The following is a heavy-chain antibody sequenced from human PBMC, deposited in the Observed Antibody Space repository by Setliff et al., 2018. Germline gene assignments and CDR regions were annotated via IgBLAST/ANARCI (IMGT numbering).Heavy chain of an antibody. Sequence: SETLSLTCTVSGGSMGSYYWTWIRQSAGKGLEWIGRVYTTGSTAFSPSLNSRVTMSLDKSKNQFSLKLYSVTAADTAAYFCARVRITPYCMDVWGKGTTVTVSS. CDR1: GGSMGSYY. V-gene: IGHV4-4*07. J-gene: IGHJ6*03. D-gene: IGHD3-10*01. CDR3: ARVRITPYCMDV. CDR2: VYTTGST.